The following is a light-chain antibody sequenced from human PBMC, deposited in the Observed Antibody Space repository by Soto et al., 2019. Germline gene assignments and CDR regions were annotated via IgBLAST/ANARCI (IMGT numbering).Light chain of an antibody. CDR1: QGIRNE. J-gene: IGKJ1*01. CDR2: AAS. CDR3: LQDYNYPRM. Sequence: AVQMTQSPSSLSASVGDRVTITCRASQGIRNELGWYQQKPGKAPNLLIYAASSLQSGVPSRFSGSGSGTDFTLTISSLQPEDFGTYYCLQDYNYPRMFGQGTKVDIK. V-gene: IGKV1-6*01.